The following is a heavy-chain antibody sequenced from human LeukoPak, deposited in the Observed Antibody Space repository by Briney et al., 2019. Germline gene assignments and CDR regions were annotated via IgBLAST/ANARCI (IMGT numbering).Heavy chain of an antibody. J-gene: IGHJ4*02. CDR1: GFTFGDYS. Sequence: GGSLRLSCAGSGFTFGDYSMHWVRQAPGKGLEWISGIHWTGGIVAYAASVKGRFTISRDNAKNSLYLEMNSLKPEDTALYYCAKLMVGGLTKSPFGSWGQGTLVTVSS. V-gene: IGHV3-9*01. D-gene: IGHD3-10*01. CDR3: AKLMVGGLTKSPFGS. CDR2: IHWTGGIV.